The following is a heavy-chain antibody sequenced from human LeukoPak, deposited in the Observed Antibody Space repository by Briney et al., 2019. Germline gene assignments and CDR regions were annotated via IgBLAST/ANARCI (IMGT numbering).Heavy chain of an antibody. CDR3: AREHREYQLLFGY. Sequence: TGGSLRLSCAASGFTFSSYSMNWVRQAPGKGLEWVSYISSSSSTIYYADSVKGRFTISRDNAKNSLYLQMNSLRAEDTAVYYCAREHREYQLLFGYWGQGTQVTVSS. CDR2: ISSSSSTI. CDR1: GFTFSSYS. J-gene: IGHJ4*02. V-gene: IGHV3-48*01. D-gene: IGHD2-2*01.